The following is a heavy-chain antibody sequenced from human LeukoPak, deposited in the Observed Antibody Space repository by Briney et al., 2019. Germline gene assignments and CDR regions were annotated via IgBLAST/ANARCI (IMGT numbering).Heavy chain of an antibody. Sequence: GGSLRLSCAASGFTFSSYEMSWVRQAPGKGLEWVSYISSSGSTIYYADSVKGRFTISRDNAKNSLYLQMNSLRAEDTAVYYCARGYCSGGSCYLGQYYFDYWGQGTLVTVSS. D-gene: IGHD2-15*01. V-gene: IGHV3-48*03. J-gene: IGHJ4*02. CDR3: ARGYCSGGSCYLGQYYFDY. CDR1: GFTFSSYE. CDR2: ISSSGSTI.